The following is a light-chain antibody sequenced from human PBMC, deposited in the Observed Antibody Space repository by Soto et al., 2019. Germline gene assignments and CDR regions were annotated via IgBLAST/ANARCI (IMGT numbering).Light chain of an antibody. J-gene: IGKJ5*01. Sequence: DIQMTQSPSSLSASIGDRVTITCRASQGIANYLAWYQQKPGKVPQLLIYAASILQSGVPSRFSGSGSGTDFTLTISSLQTEDVATYHCQKYTSDSPAITFGQRTRLEIK. CDR2: AAS. CDR3: QKYTSDSPAIT. V-gene: IGKV1-27*01. CDR1: QGIANY.